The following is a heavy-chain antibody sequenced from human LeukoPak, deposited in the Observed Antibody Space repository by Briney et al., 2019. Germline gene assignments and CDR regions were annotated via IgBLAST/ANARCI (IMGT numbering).Heavy chain of an antibody. V-gene: IGHV3-30*02. J-gene: IGHJ4*02. CDR2: IRYDVSNK. D-gene: IGHD6-19*01. CDR3: AKGGRWSSAGDY. CDR1: GFTFSSYG. Sequence: GGSLRLSCAASGFTFSSYGMHWVRQAPRKGPEWVAFIRYDVSNKYYVDSLKGRFTISRDNSKNTLYLQMNSLRAEDTAVYYCAKGGRWSSAGDYWGQGTLVTVSS.